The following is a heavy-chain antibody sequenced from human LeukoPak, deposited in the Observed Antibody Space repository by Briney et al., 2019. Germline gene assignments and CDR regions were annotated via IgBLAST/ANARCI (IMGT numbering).Heavy chain of an antibody. CDR1: GFTFSSYAM. J-gene: IGHJ4*02. Sequence: LRLSCAASGFTFSSYAMSWIRQPPGKALEWLALIDWDDDKYYSTSLKTRLTISKDTSKNQVVLTMTNMDPVDTATYYCARIGVEGLLDYWGQGTLVTVSS. V-gene: IGHV2-70*01. CDR2: IDWDDDK. D-gene: IGHD2-21*01. CDR3: ARIGVEGLLDY.